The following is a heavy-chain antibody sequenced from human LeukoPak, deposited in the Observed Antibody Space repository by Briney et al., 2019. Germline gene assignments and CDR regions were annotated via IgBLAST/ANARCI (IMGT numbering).Heavy chain of an antibody. CDR2: IRYDGSNK. CDR3: AKLWFGELFPTPGSP. D-gene: IGHD3-10*01. J-gene: IGHJ5*02. CDR1: GFTFSSYG. V-gene: IGHV3-30*02. Sequence: GSLRLSCAASGFTFSSYGMHWVRQAPGKGLEWVAFIRYDGSNKYYADSVKGRFTISRDNSKNTLYLQMNGLRAEDTAVYYCAKLWFGELFPTPGSPWGQGTLVTVSS.